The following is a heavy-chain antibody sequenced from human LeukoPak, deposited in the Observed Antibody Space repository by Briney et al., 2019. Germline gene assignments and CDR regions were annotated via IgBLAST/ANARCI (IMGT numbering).Heavy chain of an antibody. D-gene: IGHD2-15*01. CDR3: ARDCIGCHGFDY. CDR1: GYTFTNYG. CDR2: VSAYADDT. Sequence: ASVKVSCKASGYTFTNYGISWVRQAPGQGLEWTGWVSAYADDTNYVQKFQGRITMTTDTSTSTAYVELRSLRSDDTAVYYCARDCIGCHGFDYWGQGTLVTVSS. V-gene: IGHV1-18*01. J-gene: IGHJ4*02.